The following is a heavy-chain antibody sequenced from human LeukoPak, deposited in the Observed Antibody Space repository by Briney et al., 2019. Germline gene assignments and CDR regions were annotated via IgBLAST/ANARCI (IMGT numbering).Heavy chain of an antibody. CDR3: ARQEYYGSGSYYSPFDF. V-gene: IGHV4-39*01. Sequence: SETLSLTCTVSGGSISSSNYYWGWIRQPPGKGLEWIGSIYYTGSTLYNPSLRSRVTISVDTSRNQFSLKLSSVTAAATAVYYCARQEYYGSGSYYSPFDFWGQGTLVTVSS. CDR2: IYYTGST. CDR1: GGSISSSNYY. D-gene: IGHD3-10*01. J-gene: IGHJ4*02.